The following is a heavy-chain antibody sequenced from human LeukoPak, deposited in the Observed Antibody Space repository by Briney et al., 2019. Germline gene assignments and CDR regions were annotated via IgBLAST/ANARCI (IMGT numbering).Heavy chain of an antibody. Sequence: GGSLRLSCAASGFTFSSYAMSWVRQAPGKGLEWVSAISGSGGSTYYADSVKCRLTISRDNSKNTLYLQMNSLRAEDTAVYYCASGADRSGYSLRGGFDPWGQGTLVTVSS. J-gene: IGHJ5*02. CDR3: ASGADRSGYSLRGGFDP. CDR1: GFTFSSYA. CDR2: ISGSGGST. V-gene: IGHV3-23*01. D-gene: IGHD5-18*01.